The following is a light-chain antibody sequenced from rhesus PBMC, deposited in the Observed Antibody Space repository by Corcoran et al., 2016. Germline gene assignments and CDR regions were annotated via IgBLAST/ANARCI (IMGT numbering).Light chain of an antibody. CDR2: QGS. CDR1: DSVSVFGINL. V-gene: IGKV7-13*01. J-gene: IGKJ1*01. Sequence: DIVLTQSPASLAVSPGQRATLTCRASDSVSVFGINLIHWYQQKPGQPPRILIYQGSNKHIGAPARFSGRGSGTDLTLTIHPVEAGDGADYYCLQSTSSPTFGQGTKVEIK. CDR3: LQSTSSPT.